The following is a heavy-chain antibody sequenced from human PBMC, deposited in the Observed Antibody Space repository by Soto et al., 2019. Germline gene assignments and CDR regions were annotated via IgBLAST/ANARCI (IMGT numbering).Heavy chain of an antibody. CDR3: ARGGLASWDYFDY. CDR2: ISSSSSYT. Sequence: GGSLRLSCAASRFTFSDYYMSWIRQAPGKGLEWVSYISSSSSYTNYADSVKGRFTISRDNAKNSLYLQMNSLRAEDTAVYYCARGGLASWDYFDYWGQGTLVTVSS. CDR1: RFTFSDYY. V-gene: IGHV3-11*06. D-gene: IGHD6-13*01. J-gene: IGHJ4*02.